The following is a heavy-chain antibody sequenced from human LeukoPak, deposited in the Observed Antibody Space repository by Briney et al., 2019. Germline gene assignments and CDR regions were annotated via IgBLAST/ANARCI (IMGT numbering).Heavy chain of an antibody. CDR3: AREGYILGYYGSGSYPH. Sequence: SGKVSCKASGGTFSSYAISWVRQAPGQGLEWMGRIIPILGIANYAQTFQGRVTITADKSTSTAYMELSSLRSEDTAVYYCAREGYILGYYGSGSYPHWGQGTLVTVSS. D-gene: IGHD3-10*01. V-gene: IGHV1-69*04. J-gene: IGHJ4*02. CDR1: GGTFSSYA. CDR2: IIPILGIA.